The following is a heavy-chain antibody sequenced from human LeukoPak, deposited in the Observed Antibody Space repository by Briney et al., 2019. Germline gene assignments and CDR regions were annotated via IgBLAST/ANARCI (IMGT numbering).Heavy chain of an antibody. V-gene: IGHV3-21*01. CDR1: EFTFSSYS. CDR3: ASDSSGYLDY. Sequence: PGGSLRLSCAASEFTFSSYSMNWVRQAPGKGLEWVSSISSSSSYIYYADSVKGRFTISRDNAKNSLYLQMNSLRAEDTAVYYCASDSSGYLDYWGQGTLVTVSS. CDR2: ISSSSSYI. J-gene: IGHJ4*02. D-gene: IGHD3-22*01.